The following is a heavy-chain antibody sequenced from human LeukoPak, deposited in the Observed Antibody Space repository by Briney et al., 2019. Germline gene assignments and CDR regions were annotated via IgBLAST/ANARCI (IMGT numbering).Heavy chain of an antibody. V-gene: IGHV3-66*02. J-gene: IGHJ5*02. CDR2: IYSGGNT. D-gene: IGHD4-17*01. CDR3: ARDDHGYGDYEGDWFDP. Sequence: PGGSLRLSCAASGFTVTNKYMSWVRQAPGKGLEWVSGIYSGGNTYYADSVKGRFTISRDNSKNTLYLQMNSLRAEDTAVYYCARDDHGYGDYEGDWFDPWGQGTLVTVSS. CDR1: GFTVTNKY.